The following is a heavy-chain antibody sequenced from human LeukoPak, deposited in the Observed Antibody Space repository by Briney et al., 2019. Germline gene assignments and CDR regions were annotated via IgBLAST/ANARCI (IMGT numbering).Heavy chain of an antibody. D-gene: IGHD2-2*01. CDR3: GRGKSPAAVDY. V-gene: IGHV3-74*01. Sequence: GGSLRLSCAASGFIFSNYYMHWVRQPPGKGLVWVSHINSDGSDINYADSVKGRFTISRDNAKNTLYLQMNSLRVEDTALYYCGRGKSPAAVDYWGQGTLVTVSS. J-gene: IGHJ4*02. CDR2: INSDGSDI. CDR1: GFIFSNYY.